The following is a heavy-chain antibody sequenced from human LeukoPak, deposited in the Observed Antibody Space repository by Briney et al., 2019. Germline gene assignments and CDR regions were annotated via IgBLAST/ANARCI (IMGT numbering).Heavy chain of an antibody. D-gene: IGHD6-13*01. CDR1: GGSFSGYY. Sequence: SETPSLTCAVYGGSFSGYYWSWIRQPPGKGLEWIGEINHSGSTNYNPSLKSRVTISVDTSKNQFSLKLSSVTAADTAVYYCSRGRPGIAAAGAVGYWGQGTLVTVSS. CDR3: SRGRPGIAAAGAVGY. J-gene: IGHJ4*02. CDR2: INHSGST. V-gene: IGHV4-34*01.